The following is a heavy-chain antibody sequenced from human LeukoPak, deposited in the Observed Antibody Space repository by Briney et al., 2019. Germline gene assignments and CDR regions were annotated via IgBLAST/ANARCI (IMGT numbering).Heavy chain of an antibody. CDR3: ARDGYCSSTSCYTDYYYYGMDV. Sequence: ASVKVSCKASGYTFTSYGISWVRQAPGQGLEWMGWIGAYNGNTNYAQKLQGRVTMTTDTSTSTAYMELRSLRSDDTAVYYCARDGYCSSTSCYTDYYYYGMDVWGQGTTVTVSS. V-gene: IGHV1-18*01. J-gene: IGHJ6*02. CDR1: GYTFTSYG. D-gene: IGHD2-2*02. CDR2: IGAYNGNT.